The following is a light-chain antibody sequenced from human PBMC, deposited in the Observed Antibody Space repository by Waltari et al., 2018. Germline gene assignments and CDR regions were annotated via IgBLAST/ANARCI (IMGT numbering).Light chain of an antibody. J-gene: IGLJ1*01. Sequence: QSALTQPPSASGSPGQSVTISCTGTSSDVGGYNYVSWYQQHPGTAPTCIVSGVLRRRSGVPDRCSASKSGETASLTVPGLQAEDEADYYCSSYAGSNNYVFGTGTKVTVL. V-gene: IGLV2-8*01. CDR1: SSDVGGYNY. CDR3: SSYAGSNNYV. CDR2: GVL.